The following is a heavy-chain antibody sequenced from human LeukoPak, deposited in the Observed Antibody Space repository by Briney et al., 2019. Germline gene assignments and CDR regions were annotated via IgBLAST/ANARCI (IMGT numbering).Heavy chain of an antibody. CDR2: ISAYNGNT. V-gene: IGHV1-18*01. J-gene: IGHJ4*02. CDR1: GYTLTSYG. CDR3: ARDNYAPWLRPAVD. Sequence: VASVKVSCKASGYTLTSYGIRQVRQAPGQGLEWMGWISAYNGNTNYAQKLQGRVTMTTDTSTSTAYMELRSLRSDVTAVYYCARDNYAPWLRPAVDWGQGTLVTVSS. D-gene: IGHD5-12*01.